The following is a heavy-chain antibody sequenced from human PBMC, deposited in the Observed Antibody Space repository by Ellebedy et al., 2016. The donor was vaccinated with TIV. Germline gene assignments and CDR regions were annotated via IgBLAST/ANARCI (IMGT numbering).Heavy chain of an antibody. CDR2: INPNSGGT. J-gene: IGHJ6*02. V-gene: IGHV1-2*04. Sequence: AASVKVSCKASGYTFTRYGITWVRQAPGQGLEWMGWINPNSGGTNYAQKFQGWVTMTRDTSISTAYMGLSRLKSDDTAIYYCARTDSGNYGLGYYGMDVWGQGTTVTVSS. CDR1: GYTFTRYG. D-gene: IGHD1-26*01. CDR3: ARTDSGNYGLGYYGMDV.